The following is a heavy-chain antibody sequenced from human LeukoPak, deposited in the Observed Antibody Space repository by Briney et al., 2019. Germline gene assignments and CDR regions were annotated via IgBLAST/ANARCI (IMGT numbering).Heavy chain of an antibody. J-gene: IGHJ5*02. CDR1: GDSVSTNTAA. CDR3: ARRPPPYDCFAP. Sequence: SQTLSLTCAISGDSVSTNTAAWSWIRQSPSRGLEWLGRTYFRFKWYNDYAVSVKCRITVNPDTSKNQFSLHLNSVAPEDTAVYYCARRPPPYDCFAPWGQGILVTVSS. V-gene: IGHV6-1*01. CDR2: TYFRFKWYN.